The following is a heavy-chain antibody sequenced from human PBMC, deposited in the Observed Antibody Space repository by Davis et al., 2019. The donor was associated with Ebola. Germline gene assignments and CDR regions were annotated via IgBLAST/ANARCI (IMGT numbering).Heavy chain of an antibody. CDR3: ATGGRVVAATPPDY. CDR2: IDPSDSYT. Sequence: SSSSYYWGWIRQPPGKGLEWMGRIDPSDSYTNYSPSFQGHITISADKSISTAYLQWSSLKASDTAMYYCATGGRVVAATPPDYWGQGTLVTVSS. CDR1: SSSSYY. D-gene: IGHD2-15*01. J-gene: IGHJ4*02. V-gene: IGHV5-10-1*01.